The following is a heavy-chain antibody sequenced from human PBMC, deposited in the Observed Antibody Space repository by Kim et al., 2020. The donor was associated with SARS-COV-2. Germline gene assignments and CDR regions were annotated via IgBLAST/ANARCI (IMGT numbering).Heavy chain of an antibody. CDR3: ARDLVRSTSDAFDI. J-gene: IGHJ3*02. D-gene: IGHD2-2*01. Sequence: AESVKGRFTISRDNSKNTLSLQMNSLRAEDTAVYYCARDLVRSTSDAFDIWGQGTMVTVSS. V-gene: IGHV3-53*01.